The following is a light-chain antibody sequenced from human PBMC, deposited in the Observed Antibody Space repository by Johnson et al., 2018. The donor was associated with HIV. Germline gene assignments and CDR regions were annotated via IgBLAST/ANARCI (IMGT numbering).Light chain of an antibody. CDR1: SSNIGNSY. V-gene: IGLV1-51*01. CDR3: GTWDSSLTSYV. Sequence: QSVLTQPPSVSAAPGQKVTISCSGSSSNIGNSYVSWYQQLPGTAPKLLIYDNNKRPSGIPGRFSGSKSGPSATLDITGLQTGDEADYYCGTWDSSLTSYVFGAGTKVTVL. CDR2: DNN. J-gene: IGLJ1*01.